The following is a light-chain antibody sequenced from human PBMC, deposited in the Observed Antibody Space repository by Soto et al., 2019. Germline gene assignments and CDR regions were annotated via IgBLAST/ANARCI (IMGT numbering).Light chain of an antibody. CDR3: QHHGYLIG. J-gene: IGKJ5*01. CDR1: QSVGGTF. Sequence: EIVLTQSPGTLSLSPGEGATLSCRASQSVGGTFLAWYQQKGGQAPRLLIYGASSRATGIPDRFSGSGSGTDFTLTISRLEPEDFAVYYCQHHGYLIGFGGGTRLEIK. CDR2: GAS. V-gene: IGKV3-20*01.